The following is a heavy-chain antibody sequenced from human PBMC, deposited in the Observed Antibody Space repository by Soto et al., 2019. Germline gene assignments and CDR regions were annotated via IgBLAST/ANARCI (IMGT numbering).Heavy chain of an antibody. CDR1: GFTVSNSF. CDR3: ARSAVLWLGGTKSFGLDV. Sequence: EVQLVEAGGGLIQPGGSLRLSCAASGFTVSNSFMTWVRQAPGKGLEWISAIYSGSSTYYADSVKGRFSISRDNPENTVFLQMNSLRADDTAVYYCARSAVLWLGGTKSFGLDVWGQGTTVTVSS. V-gene: IGHV3-53*01. CDR2: IYSGSST. D-gene: IGHD2-21*01. J-gene: IGHJ6*02.